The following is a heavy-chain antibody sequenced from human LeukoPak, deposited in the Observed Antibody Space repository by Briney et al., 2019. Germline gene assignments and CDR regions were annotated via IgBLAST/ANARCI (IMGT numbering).Heavy chain of an antibody. CDR1: GFTLSDYY. CDR3: ANPAVGATPTWDY. D-gene: IGHD1-26*01. J-gene: IGHJ4*02. CDR2: ISTSSSTI. Sequence: PGGSPRLSCAASGFTLSDYYMSWIRQAPGKGLEWVSFISTSSSTIYYADSVKGRFTISRDNAKNSLYLQMNSLRAEDTAVYYCANPAVGATPTWDYWGQGTLVTVSS. V-gene: IGHV3-11*04.